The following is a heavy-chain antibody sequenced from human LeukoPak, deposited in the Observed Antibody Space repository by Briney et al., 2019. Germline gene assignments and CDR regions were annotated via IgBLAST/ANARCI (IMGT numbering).Heavy chain of an antibody. CDR1: GGSFSGYY. V-gene: IGHV4-34*01. Sequence: SENLSLTCAVYGGSFSGYYWNWIRQPPGKGLQWIGEINHSGSTKYNPTLKSRVTISVDTSKNQLSLKLSSVTAADTAVYYCARRNYYGSGSYYELGFDYWGQGTLVTVSS. CDR3: ARRNYYGSGSYYELGFDY. J-gene: IGHJ4*02. CDR2: INHSGST. D-gene: IGHD3-10*01.